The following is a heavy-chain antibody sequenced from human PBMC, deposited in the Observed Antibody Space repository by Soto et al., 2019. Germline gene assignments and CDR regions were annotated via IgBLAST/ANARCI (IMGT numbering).Heavy chain of an antibody. D-gene: IGHD1-1*01. CDR1: GGSFSGYY. J-gene: IGHJ4*02. Sequence: ETLSLTCAVYGGSFSGYYWSWIRQPPGKGLEWVSTFVGSTGSTFYADSVKGRFTISRDDSKNTLYLQMNSLRAEDTAVYYCAKRHTTVATPANYFDYWGQGTLVTVSS. CDR3: AKRHTTVATPANYFDY. V-gene: IGHV3-23*01. CDR2: FVGSTGST.